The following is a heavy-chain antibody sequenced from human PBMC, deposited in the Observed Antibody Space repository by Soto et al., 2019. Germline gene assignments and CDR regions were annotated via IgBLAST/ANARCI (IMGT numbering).Heavy chain of an antibody. CDR1: GFTVSSKY. V-gene: IGHV3-53*01. Sequence: EVQLVESGGGVIQPGGSLRLSCAASGFTVSSKYMTWVRQAPGKGLEWVAVIYGGGTTYYADSVKGRFTICRDNSKNTLSLQMNSLRAEDSAVYYCVQTTGWPGFDFCGQGTPVTVSS. CDR2: IYGGGTT. CDR3: VQTTGWPGFDF. D-gene: IGHD6-19*01. J-gene: IGHJ4*02.